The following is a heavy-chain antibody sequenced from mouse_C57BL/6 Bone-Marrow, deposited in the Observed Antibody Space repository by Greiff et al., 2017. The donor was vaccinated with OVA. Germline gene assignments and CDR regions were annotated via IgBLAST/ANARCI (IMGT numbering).Heavy chain of an antibody. CDR1: GYTFTSYG. J-gene: IGHJ1*03. D-gene: IGHD1-1*01. V-gene: IGHV1-81*01. CDR3: AGEGWVDFDV. CDR2: IYPRCGNT. Sequence: QVQLKESGAELVRPGASVKLSCKASGYTFTSYGISWVKQRTGQGLEWIGEIYPRCGNTYYNEKFKGKATLTADKSSSTAYMELRSLTSEDSAVYCCAGEGWVDFDVWGTGTTVTVSS.